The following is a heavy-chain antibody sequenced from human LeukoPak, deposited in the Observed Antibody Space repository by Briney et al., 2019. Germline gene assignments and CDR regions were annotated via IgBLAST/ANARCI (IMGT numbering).Heavy chain of an antibody. CDR2: IIPIFGTA. Sequence: ASVKVSCKVSGGTCSSYAISWVRQAPGQGLEWMGGIIPIFGTANYAQKFQGRVTITADESTSTAYMELSSLRSEDTAVYYCARDPRPYYYDSSGYYLIWYNWFDPWGQGTLVTVSS. CDR3: ARDPRPYYYDSSGYYLIWYNWFDP. J-gene: IGHJ5*02. D-gene: IGHD3-22*01. V-gene: IGHV1-69*13. CDR1: GGTCSSYA.